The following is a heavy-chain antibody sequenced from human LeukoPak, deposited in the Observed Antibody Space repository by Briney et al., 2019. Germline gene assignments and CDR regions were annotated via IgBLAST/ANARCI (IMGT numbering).Heavy chain of an antibody. V-gene: IGHV4-39*07. CDR1: GASISSGSYY. Sequence: PSETLSLTCTVSGASISSGSYYWSWIRQPPGKGLEWIGEINQSGSTNYIPSLKSRVTISVDTSKNQFSLKLISVTAADTAVYYCARGRWLQYETWGQGTLVTVSS. CDR2: INQSGST. CDR3: ARGRWLQYET. D-gene: IGHD5-24*01. J-gene: IGHJ5*02.